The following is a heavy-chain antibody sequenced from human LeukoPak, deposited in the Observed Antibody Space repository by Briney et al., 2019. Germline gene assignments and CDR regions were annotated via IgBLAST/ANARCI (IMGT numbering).Heavy chain of an antibody. D-gene: IGHD3-16*01. Sequence: KPGGSLRLSCSASGFTFSDYDMTWFRQAPGKGLEWVSSISGLSSHIYYGDSVKGRFSISRDNARNSLYLQMNSLGAEDTAVYYCGRAFPTLRTSSAGDLWGQGTLVTVSS. CDR1: GFTFSDYD. J-gene: IGHJ4*02. CDR2: ISGLSSHI. V-gene: IGHV3-21*01. CDR3: GRAFPTLRTSSAGDL.